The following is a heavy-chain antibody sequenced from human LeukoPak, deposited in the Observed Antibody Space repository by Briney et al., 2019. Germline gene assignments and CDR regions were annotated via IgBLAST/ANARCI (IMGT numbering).Heavy chain of an antibody. D-gene: IGHD3-10*01. CDR3: ARDSRFGVFDY. J-gene: IGHJ4*02. CDR1: GYIFTGYY. V-gene: IGHV7-4-1*02. CDR2: INTNTGNP. Sequence: ASVKVSCKASGYIFTGYYMHWVRQAPGQGLEWMGWINTNTGNPTYAQGFTGRFVFSLDTSVSTAYLQISSLKAEDTAVYYCARDSRFGVFDYWGQGTLVTVSS.